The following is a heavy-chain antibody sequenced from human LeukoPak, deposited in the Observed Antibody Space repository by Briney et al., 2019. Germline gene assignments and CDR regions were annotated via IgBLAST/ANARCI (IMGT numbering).Heavy chain of an antibody. Sequence: GALRLSCAASGNYWMHWVCQVPGKGLVWVSHINSDGSWTSYADSVKGRFTISKDNAKNTVYLQMNSLRAEDTAVYYCVSFYETYWGRGTLVTVSS. CDR3: VSFYETY. J-gene: IGHJ4*02. CDR2: INSDGSWT. V-gene: IGHV3-74*01. CDR1: GNYW. D-gene: IGHD2/OR15-2a*01.